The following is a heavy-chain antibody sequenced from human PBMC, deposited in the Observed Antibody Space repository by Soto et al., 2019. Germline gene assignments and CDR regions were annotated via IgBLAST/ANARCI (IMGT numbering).Heavy chain of an antibody. J-gene: IGHJ4*02. CDR1: GGSISSYY. D-gene: IGHD3-16*01. V-gene: IGHV4-59*12. CDR3: GRGLGVAFYH. CDR2: IYYSGST. Sequence: QVQLQESGPGLVKPSETLSLTCTVSGGSISSYYWNWIRQPPGKGLEWIGYIYYSGSTNYNPSLKSRVTISIGTFKDHLALKLSSGTPGETAVYCLGRGLGVAFYHRGQGTLVTVAA.